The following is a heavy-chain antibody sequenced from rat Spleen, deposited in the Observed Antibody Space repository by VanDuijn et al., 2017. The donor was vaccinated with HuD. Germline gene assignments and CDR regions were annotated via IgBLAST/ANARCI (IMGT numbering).Heavy chain of an antibody. J-gene: IGHJ2*01. V-gene: IGHV5-25*01. D-gene: IGHD1-10*01. Sequence: EVQLVESGGGLVQPGRSMKLSCAALGFTFSNYYMAWVRQAPTKGLEWVASISTGGGNTYYRDSVKVRFTIARDNAKSTLYLQMDSLRSEDTATYSCARHDALITTPLDYWGQGVMVTVSS. CDR1: GFTFSNYY. CDR3: ARHDALITTPLDY. CDR2: ISTGGGNT.